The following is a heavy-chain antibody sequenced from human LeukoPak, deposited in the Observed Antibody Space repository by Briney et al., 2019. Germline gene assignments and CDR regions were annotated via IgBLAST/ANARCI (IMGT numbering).Heavy chain of an antibody. Sequence: SETLSLTCAVYGGSFSGYYWSWIRQPPGKGLEWIGEINHSGSTYYNPSLKSRVTIPIDTSKNQFSLRLSSVTATDTAVYYCARLNKPGWFDPWGQGTLVTVSS. J-gene: IGHJ5*02. CDR2: INHSGST. D-gene: IGHD1-14*01. V-gene: IGHV4-34*01. CDR3: ARLNKPGWFDP. CDR1: GGSFSGYY.